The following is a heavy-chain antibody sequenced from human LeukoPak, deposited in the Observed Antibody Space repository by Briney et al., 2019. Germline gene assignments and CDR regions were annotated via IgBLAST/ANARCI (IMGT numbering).Heavy chain of an antibody. J-gene: IGHJ4*02. V-gene: IGHV4-30-4*01. D-gene: IGHD2-21*01. CDR3: ARGFVGSPFDY. Sequence: PSETLSLTCTVSGGSISSGDYYWSWIRQPPGKGLEWIGYIYYSGSTYYNPSLKSRVTISVDTSKNQFSLKLSSVTAADTAVYYCARGFVGSPFDYWGQGTLVTVSS. CDR1: GGSISSGDYY. CDR2: IYYSGST.